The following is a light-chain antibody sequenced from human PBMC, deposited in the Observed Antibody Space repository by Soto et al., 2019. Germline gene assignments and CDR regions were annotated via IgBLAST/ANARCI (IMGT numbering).Light chain of an antibody. CDR2: KAS. CDR1: QTSSSW. J-gene: IGKJ1*01. V-gene: IGKV1-5*03. CDR3: QHYNSYSEA. Sequence: DIQMTQSPSTLSGSVGDRVTITCRAGQTSSSWLAWYQQKPGQAPKLLIYKASTLKSGVPSRFSGSGSGTEFTLTISSLQPDDFATYYCQHYNSYSEAFGQGNKWELK.